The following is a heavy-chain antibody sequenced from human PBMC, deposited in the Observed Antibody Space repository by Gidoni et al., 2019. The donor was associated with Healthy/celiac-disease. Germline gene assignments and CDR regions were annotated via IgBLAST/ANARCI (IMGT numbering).Heavy chain of an antibody. J-gene: IGHJ4*02. CDR2: ISSSSSYI. D-gene: IGHD5-12*01. Sequence: EVQLVESGGGLVKPGGSMRLSCEASGLTVSSYSMNWVRQAPGKGLEWVSSISSSSSYIYYADSVKGRFTISRDNAKNSLYLQMNSLRAEDTAVYYCARPRGRDGYNCFHYWGQGTLVTVSS. V-gene: IGHV3-21*01. CDR3: ARPRGRDGYNCFHY. CDR1: GLTVSSYS.